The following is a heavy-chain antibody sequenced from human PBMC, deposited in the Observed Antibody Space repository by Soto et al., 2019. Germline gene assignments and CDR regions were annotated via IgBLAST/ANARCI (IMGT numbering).Heavy chain of an antibody. J-gene: IGHJ5*02. CDR2: IDGSGGIT. V-gene: IGHV3-23*01. CDR3: VKNSGWFNT. D-gene: IGHD3-10*01. Sequence: QLLQSGGGLVQPGGSLTLSCAASGFTFGTTDMSWVRQAPGEGLEWVSTIDGSGGITYYVDSVKGRFTISRDNSRNTVDLKMNSLRGDDTALYYCVKNSGWFNTWGQGALVTVSS. CDR1: GFTFGTTD.